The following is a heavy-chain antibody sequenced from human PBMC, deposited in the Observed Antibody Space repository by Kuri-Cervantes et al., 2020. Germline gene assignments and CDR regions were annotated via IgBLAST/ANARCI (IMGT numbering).Heavy chain of an antibody. CDR2: ISAYNGNT. CDR3: ARDLKRQGYDILTGYYKNAGY. D-gene: IGHD3-9*01. V-gene: IGHV1-18*01. J-gene: IGHJ4*02. CDR1: GYTFTSYG. Sequence: ASVKVSCKASGYTFTSYGISWVRQAPGKGLEWMGWISAYNGNTNYAQKLQGRVTMTTDTSTSTACMELRSLRSDDTAVYYCARDLKRQGYDILTGYYKNAGYWGQGTLVTVSS.